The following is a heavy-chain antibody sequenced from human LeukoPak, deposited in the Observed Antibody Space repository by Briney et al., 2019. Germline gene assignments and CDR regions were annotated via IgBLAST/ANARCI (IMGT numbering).Heavy chain of an antibody. Sequence: SETLSLTCTVSGGSISSSNFYWGWIRQPPGKGLEWIGYIYYSGSTNYNPFLKSRVTISVDTSKNQFSLKLSSVTAADTAVYYCAREPTSGISYWGQGTLVTVSS. J-gene: IGHJ4*02. V-gene: IGHV4-61*01. CDR2: IYYSGST. D-gene: IGHD3-10*01. CDR3: AREPTSGISY. CDR1: GGSISSSNFY.